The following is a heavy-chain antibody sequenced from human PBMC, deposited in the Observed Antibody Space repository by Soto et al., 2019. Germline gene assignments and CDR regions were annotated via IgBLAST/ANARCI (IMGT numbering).Heavy chain of an antibody. CDR3: ARELGNFAPYGMDV. CDR2: INGRSNYI. D-gene: IGHD3-9*01. CDR1: GFTFSTYS. Sequence: PGGSLRLSCAAAGFTFSTYSMNWVRQAPGKGLEWVSSINGRSNYIYYADSVKGRFTISRDNAKNSLYLEMNSLRAEDTAVYYCARELGNFAPYGMDVWGQGTTVTVSS. V-gene: IGHV3-21*01. J-gene: IGHJ6*02.